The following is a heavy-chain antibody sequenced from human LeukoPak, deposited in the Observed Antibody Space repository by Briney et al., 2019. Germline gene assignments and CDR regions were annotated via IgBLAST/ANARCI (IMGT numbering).Heavy chain of an antibody. CDR1: GGSISSYY. CDR3: ARATGIAVAGTLGWDFDI. Sequence: SSETLSLTCTVSGGSISSYYWSWIRQPPGKGLEWIGYIYYSGSTNYNPSLKSRVTISVDTSKNQFSLKLSSVTAADTAVYYCARATGIAVAGTLGWDFDIWGQGTMVTVSS. J-gene: IGHJ3*02. CDR2: IYYSGST. V-gene: IGHV4-59*01. D-gene: IGHD6-19*01.